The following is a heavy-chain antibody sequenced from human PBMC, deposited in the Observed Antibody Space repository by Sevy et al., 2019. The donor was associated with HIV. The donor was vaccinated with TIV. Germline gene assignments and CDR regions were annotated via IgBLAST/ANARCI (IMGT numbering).Heavy chain of an antibody. CDR2: IYYSGST. Sequence: SETLSLTCTVSGGSISSYYWSWIRQPPGKGLEWIGYIYYSGSTNYNPSLKSRVTISVDTSKSQFSLKLSSVTAADTAVYYCARGGGSDAFDIWGQWTMVTVSS. CDR3: ARGGGSDAFDI. V-gene: IGHV4-59*01. D-gene: IGHD1-26*01. J-gene: IGHJ3*02. CDR1: GGSISSYY.